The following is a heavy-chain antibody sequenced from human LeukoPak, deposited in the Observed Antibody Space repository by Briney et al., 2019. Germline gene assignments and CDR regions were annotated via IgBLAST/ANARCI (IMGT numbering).Heavy chain of an antibody. CDR3: ARHAGTYAGYFDY. D-gene: IGHD1-26*01. J-gene: IGHJ4*02. CDR1: GGTFSSYA. CDR2: ISAYSGNT. Sequence: ASVKVSCKASGGTFSSYAISWVRQAPGQGLEWMGWISAYSGNTNYTQKLQGRVTMTTDTSTSTAYMELRSLRSDDTAIYYCARHAGTYAGYFDYWGQGTLVTVSS. V-gene: IGHV1-18*01.